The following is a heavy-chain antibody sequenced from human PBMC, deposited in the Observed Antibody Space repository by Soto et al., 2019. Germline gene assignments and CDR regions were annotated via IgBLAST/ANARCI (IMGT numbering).Heavy chain of an antibody. CDR2: INHSGST. V-gene: IGHV4-34*01. CDR3: ARDKITGLFDY. J-gene: IGHJ4*02. D-gene: IGHD2-8*02. Sequence: SETLSLTCTVFGGSFSGYYWTWIRQPPGTGLEWIGEINHSGSTNYNPSLKSRVAISVDTSKNQFSLKLTSVTAADTAVYYCARDKITGLFDYWGQGTLVTAPQ. CDR1: GGSFSGYY.